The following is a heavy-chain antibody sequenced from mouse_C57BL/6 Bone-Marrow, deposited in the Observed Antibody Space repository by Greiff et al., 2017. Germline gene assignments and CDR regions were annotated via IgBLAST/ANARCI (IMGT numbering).Heavy chain of an antibody. V-gene: IGHV1-19*01. J-gene: IGHJ4*01. CDR2: INPYNGGT. CDR3: ARPTTVVSMDY. CDR1: GYTFTDYY. Sequence: VQLQQSGPVLVKPGASVKMSCKASGYTFTDYYMNWVKQSHGKSLEWIGVINPYNGGTSYNQKFKGKATLTVDKSSSTAYMGLNSLTSEDSAVYYCARPTTVVSMDYWGQGTSVTVSS. D-gene: IGHD1-1*01.